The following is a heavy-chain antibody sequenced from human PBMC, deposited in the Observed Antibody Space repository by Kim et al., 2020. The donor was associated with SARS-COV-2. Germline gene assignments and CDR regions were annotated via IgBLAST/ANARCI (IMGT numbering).Heavy chain of an antibody. D-gene: IGHD6-13*01. CDR2: IKEDGSVK. CDR1: GFTFRSYW. CDR3: ARDGILSYTSSWDY. Sequence: GGSLRLSCGAYGFTFRSYWMSWVRQAPGKGLEWVANIKEDGSVKQYVDSVKGRFAISRDSARNSLYLQLNSLRADDTAVYYCARDGILSYTSSWDYWGPGSLFTVSS. V-gene: IGHV3-7*03. J-gene: IGHJ4*02.